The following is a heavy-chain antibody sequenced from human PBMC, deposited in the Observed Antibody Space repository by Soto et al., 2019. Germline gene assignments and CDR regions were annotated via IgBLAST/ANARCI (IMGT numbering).Heavy chain of an antibody. V-gene: IGHV3-7*03. CDR1: GFTFSSYW. CDR3: ARENLIAVAGEDWFDP. Sequence: GGSLRLSCAASGFTFSSYWMSWVRQAPGKGLEWVANIKQDGSEKYYVDSVKGRFTISRDNAKNSLYLQMNSLRAEDTAVYYCARENLIAVAGEDWFDPWGQGTLVTVSS. J-gene: IGHJ5*02. CDR2: IKQDGSEK. D-gene: IGHD6-19*01.